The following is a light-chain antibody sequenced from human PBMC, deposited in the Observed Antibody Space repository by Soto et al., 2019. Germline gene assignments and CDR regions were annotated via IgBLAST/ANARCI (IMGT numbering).Light chain of an antibody. V-gene: IGLV8-61*01. CDR2: ATN. Sequence: QAVVTQEPSFSVSPGGTVTLTCGLTSGSVSTNYYPSWYQQTPGQAPRTLIYATNTRSSGVPDRFSGSILGNKAALTITGAQADDESDYYCVLFMGNGVSLFGGGTKLTVL. J-gene: IGLJ2*01. CDR1: SGSVSTNYY. CDR3: VLFMGNGVSL.